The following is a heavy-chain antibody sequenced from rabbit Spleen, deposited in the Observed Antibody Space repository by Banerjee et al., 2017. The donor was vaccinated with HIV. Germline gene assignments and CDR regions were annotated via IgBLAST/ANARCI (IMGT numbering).Heavy chain of an antibody. CDR1: GFSFSASYY. CDR2: IYGGSGGST. D-gene: IGHD8-1*01. Sequence: QSLEESGGDLVQPGASLTLTCTASGFSFSASYYMCWVRQAPGKGLESIACIYGGSGGSTWYASWAKGRFTNSKTSSTTVTLQMTSLTAADTATYFCARDVGTSFSTYGMDLWGQGTLVTVS. CDR3: ARDVGTSFSTYGMDL. J-gene: IGHJ6*01. V-gene: IGHV1S40*01.